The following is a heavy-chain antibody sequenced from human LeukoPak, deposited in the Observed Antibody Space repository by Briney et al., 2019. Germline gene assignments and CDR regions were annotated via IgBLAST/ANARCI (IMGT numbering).Heavy chain of an antibody. CDR1: GGSISSGGYY. CDR3: ARYGGSYYLYYFDY. D-gene: IGHD1-26*01. Sequence: PSGTLSLTCTVSGGSISSGGYYWSWIRQHPGKGLEWIGYIYYSGSTYYNPSLKSRVTISVDTSKNQFSLKLSFVTAADTAVYYCARYGGSYYLYYFDYWGQGTLVTVSS. V-gene: IGHV4-31*03. CDR2: IYYSGST. J-gene: IGHJ4*02.